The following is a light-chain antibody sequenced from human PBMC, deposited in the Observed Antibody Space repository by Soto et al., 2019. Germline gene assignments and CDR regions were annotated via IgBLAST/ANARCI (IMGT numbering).Light chain of an antibody. CDR1: QSVSSSY. CDR3: QQRSNWPPKIT. Sequence: EIVLTQSPGTLSLSPGERATLSCRASQSVSSSYLAWYQQKPGQAPRLLIYGASSRATGIPDRLSGSGSGTDFTLTISRLEPEDFAVYYCQQRSNWPPKITFGQGTRLEIK. V-gene: IGKV3D-20*02. CDR2: GAS. J-gene: IGKJ5*01.